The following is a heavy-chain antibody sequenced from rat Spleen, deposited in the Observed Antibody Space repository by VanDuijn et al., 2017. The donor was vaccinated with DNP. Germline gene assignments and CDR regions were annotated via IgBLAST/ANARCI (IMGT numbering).Heavy chain of an antibody. J-gene: IGHJ3*01. CDR3: AWNGYNSGY. V-gene: IGHV6-6*01. CDR2: IKAKSNNYAT. CDR1: GFTFSTAW. Sequence: EVQVLESGGGLVQPGNSLKLSCATSGFTFSTAWMYWYRQFPEKRLEWVARIKAKSNNYATDYTESVKGRFTISRDDSKSSIYLQMDNLKEEDTAVYYCAWNGYNSGYWGQGTLVTVSS. D-gene: IGHD1-4*01.